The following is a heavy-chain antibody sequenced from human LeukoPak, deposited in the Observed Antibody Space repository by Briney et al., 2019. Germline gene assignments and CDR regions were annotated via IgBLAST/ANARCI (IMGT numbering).Heavy chain of an antibody. Sequence: PSETLSLTCTVSGGSISSYYWSWLRQPPGKGLEWIGYIYYSGSTNYNPSLKSRVTISVDTSKNQFSLKLSSVTAADTAVYYCARLVAAPYDSSGYFDYWGQGTLVTVSS. CDR1: GGSISSYY. CDR3: ARLVAAPYDSSGYFDY. J-gene: IGHJ4*02. V-gene: IGHV4-59*08. CDR2: IYYSGST. D-gene: IGHD3-22*01.